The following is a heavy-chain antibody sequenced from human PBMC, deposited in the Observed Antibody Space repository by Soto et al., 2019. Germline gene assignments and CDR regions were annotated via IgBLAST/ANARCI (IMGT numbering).Heavy chain of an antibody. CDR1: GGTFSSYA. V-gene: IGHV1-69*12. Sequence: QVQLVQSGAEVKKPGSSVKVSCKASGGTFSSYAISWVRQAPGQGIEWMGGIIPSFGTANYAQKFQGRVTITADESTSTAYMELSSLRSEDTAVYYCATRSSSSSAYYYYGMDVWGQGTTVTVSS. CDR2: IIPSFGTA. D-gene: IGHD6-6*01. J-gene: IGHJ6*02. CDR3: ATRSSSSSAYYYYGMDV.